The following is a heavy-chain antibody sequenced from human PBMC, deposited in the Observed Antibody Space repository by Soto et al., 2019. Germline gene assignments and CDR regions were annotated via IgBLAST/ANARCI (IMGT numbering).Heavy chain of an antibody. CDR3: ARDQVTGRIAVAGFYGMDV. CDR1: GGTFSSYA. D-gene: IGHD6-19*01. CDR2: IIPIFGTA. J-gene: IGHJ6*02. V-gene: IGHV1-69*01. Sequence: QVQLVQSGAEVKKPGSSVKVSCKASGGTFSSYAISWVRQAPGQGLEWMGGIIPIFGTANYAQKFQGRVTITADESTSTAYMELSRLRSEDTAVYYCARDQVTGRIAVAGFYGMDVWGQGTTVTVSS.